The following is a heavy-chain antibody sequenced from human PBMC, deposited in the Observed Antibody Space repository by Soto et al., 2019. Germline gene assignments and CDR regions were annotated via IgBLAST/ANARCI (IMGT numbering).Heavy chain of an antibody. J-gene: IGHJ1*01. V-gene: IGHV2-5*02. CDR2: IYWDDDK. Sequence: QITLKESGPTLVKPTQTLTLTCTFSGFSLSTSGVGVGWIRQPPGKALEWLAVIYWDDDKGYSPSLKNRLTITKDTSKNQVVLTMTNMDPVYTATYYCAHTVGLVVVTSEDEYFQHWGQGTQVTVYS. CDR1: GFSLSTSGVG. CDR3: AHTVGLVVVTSEDEYFQH. D-gene: IGHD2-15*01.